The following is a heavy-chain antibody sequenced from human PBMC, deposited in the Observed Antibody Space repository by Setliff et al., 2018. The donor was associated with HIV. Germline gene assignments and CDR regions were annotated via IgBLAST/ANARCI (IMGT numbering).Heavy chain of an antibody. Sequence: SETLSLTCDVYAGSLSGYYWSWIRQSPGKGLEWIGDIHHSGITNYRPSLKSRVTMSVDTSKNQFSLKLTSVTAADTAVYYCASLRRSSWYPWFDPWGQGNLVTVSS. CDR2: IHHSGIT. CDR1: AGSLSGYY. CDR3: ASLRRSSWYPWFDP. V-gene: IGHV4-34*01. J-gene: IGHJ5*02. D-gene: IGHD6-13*01.